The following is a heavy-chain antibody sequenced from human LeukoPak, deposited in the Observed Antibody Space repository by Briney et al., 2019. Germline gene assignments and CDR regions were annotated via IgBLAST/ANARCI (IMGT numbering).Heavy chain of an antibody. Sequence: GGSLRLSCAASGFTVSSNYMSWVRQAPGKGLEWVSVIYSSGNTYYADSVKGRFTISRDNAKNSLYLQMNSLRAEDTAVYYCARGGDIVVVPAIDYWGQGTLVTVSS. J-gene: IGHJ4*02. CDR3: ARGGDIVVVPAIDY. D-gene: IGHD2-2*01. CDR2: IYSSGNT. CDR1: GFTVSSNY. V-gene: IGHV3-53*01.